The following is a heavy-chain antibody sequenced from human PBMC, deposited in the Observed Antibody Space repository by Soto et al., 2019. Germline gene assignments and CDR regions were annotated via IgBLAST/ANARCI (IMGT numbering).Heavy chain of an antibody. J-gene: IGHJ5*02. CDR3: ARGGRGYDSSSWFDP. D-gene: IGHD5-12*01. CDR2: IIPIFATT. CDR1: GGTFSSYA. Sequence: GASVKVSCKASGGTFSSYAISWVRQAPGQGLEWMGGIIPIFATTNYAQKFQGRVTITADKSTSTVYMELSSLRSEDTAVYYCARGGRGYDSSSWFDPWGQGTLVTVSS. V-gene: IGHV1-69*06.